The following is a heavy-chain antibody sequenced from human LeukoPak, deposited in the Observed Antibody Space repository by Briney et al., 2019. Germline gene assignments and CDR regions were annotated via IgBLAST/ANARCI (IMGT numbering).Heavy chain of an antibody. Sequence: GGSLRLSCAASGFTFSSYAMSWVRQAPGKGLEWVSAISGSGGSTYYADSVKGRFTISRDNSKNTLHLQMNSLRAEDTAVYYCASYDSSGYYPWAFDYWGQGTLVTVSS. CDR3: ASYDSSGYYPWAFDY. CDR2: ISGSGGST. J-gene: IGHJ4*02. CDR1: GFTFSSYA. V-gene: IGHV3-23*01. D-gene: IGHD3-22*01.